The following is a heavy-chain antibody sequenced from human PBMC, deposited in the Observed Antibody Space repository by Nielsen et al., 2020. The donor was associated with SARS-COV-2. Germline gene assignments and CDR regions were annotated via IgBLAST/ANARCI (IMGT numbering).Heavy chain of an antibody. CDR3: AKDWGWDSSGWLRTYYYYGMDV. Sequence: GGSLRLSCAASGFTFSSYGMHWVRQAPGKGLEWVAVIWYDGSNKYYADSVKGRFTISRDNSKNTLYLQMNSLRAEDTAVYYCAKDWGWDSSGWLRTYYYYGMDVWGQGTTVTVSS. J-gene: IGHJ6*02. D-gene: IGHD6-19*01. V-gene: IGHV3-30*02. CDR2: IWYDGSNK. CDR1: GFTFSSYG.